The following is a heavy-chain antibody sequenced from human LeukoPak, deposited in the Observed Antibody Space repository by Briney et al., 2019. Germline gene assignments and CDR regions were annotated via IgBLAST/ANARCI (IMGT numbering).Heavy chain of an antibody. CDR3: ARQLSDITSSPNY. Sequence: GESLKISCKGSGYSFSSYWIAWVRQMPGKGLEWMGVIYPRDSRTTYSPSFQDQVTISADKSISTAYLQWTSLKASDTAMYYCARQLSDITSSPNYWGPGTLVTVSS. D-gene: IGHD2-2*01. CDR2: IYPRDSRT. J-gene: IGHJ4*02. CDR1: GYSFSSYW. V-gene: IGHV5-51*01.